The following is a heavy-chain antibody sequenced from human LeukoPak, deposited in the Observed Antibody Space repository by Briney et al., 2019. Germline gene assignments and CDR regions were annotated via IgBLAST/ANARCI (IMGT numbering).Heavy chain of an antibody. CDR1: GGFISSSSYY. CDR3: ARDIDYGGIPVWFDP. D-gene: IGHD4-23*01. Sequence: PSETLSLTCSASGGFISSSSYYWGWIRQPPGKGLEWIGNFFYSRSTYYNPSLKSRVTISVDTSKNQFALKLTSMTAADTAVYYCARDIDYGGIPVWFDPWGQGTLVTVSS. J-gene: IGHJ5*02. V-gene: IGHV4-39*06. CDR2: FFYSRST.